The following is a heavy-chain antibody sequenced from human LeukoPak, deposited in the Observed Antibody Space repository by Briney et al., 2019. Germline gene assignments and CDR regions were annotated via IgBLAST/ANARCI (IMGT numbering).Heavy chain of an antibody. J-gene: IGHJ4*02. CDR1: GFTFSNYG. CDR3: AKGGLRRYLSY. Sequence: GGSLRLSCAASGFTFSNYGMSWVRQAPGKGLEWVSAISGSGGSTYYADSVKGRFTISRDNSKNTLYLQMNSLRAEDTAVYYCAKGGLRRYLSYWGQGTLVTVSS. CDR2: ISGSGGST. D-gene: IGHD3-9*01. V-gene: IGHV3-23*01.